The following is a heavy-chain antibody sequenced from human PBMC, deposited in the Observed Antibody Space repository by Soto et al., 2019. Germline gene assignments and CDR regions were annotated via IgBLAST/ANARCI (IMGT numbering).Heavy chain of an antibody. CDR3: AKDQRKPAIFGVVTLS. Sequence: GCSLRISLASSGFTFSRFAMSWFHQVPGKGLEWVSAISGSGQTTYYADSVKGRFTVSRDNSNNTLYLQMNSLRAEDTAVYYCAKDQRKPAIFGVVTLSWGQGTLVTVSS. CDR2: ISGSGQTT. J-gene: IGHJ5*02. D-gene: IGHD3-3*01. V-gene: IGHV3-23*01. CDR1: GFTFSRFA.